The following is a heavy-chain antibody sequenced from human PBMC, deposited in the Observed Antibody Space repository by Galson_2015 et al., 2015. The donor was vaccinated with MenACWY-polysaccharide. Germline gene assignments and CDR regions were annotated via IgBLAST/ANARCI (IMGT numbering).Heavy chain of an antibody. D-gene: IGHD3-22*01. CDR2: INHSGST. CDR3: ARYHPRITMKVVVRNRGFDY. CDR1: GGSFSGYY. Sequence: SETLSLTCAVYGGSFSGYYWSWIRQPPGKGLEWIGEINHSGSTNYNPSLKSRVTISVDTSKNQFSLKLSSVTAADTAVYYCARYHPRITMKVVVRNRGFDYWGQGTLVTVSS. J-gene: IGHJ4*02. V-gene: IGHV4-34*01.